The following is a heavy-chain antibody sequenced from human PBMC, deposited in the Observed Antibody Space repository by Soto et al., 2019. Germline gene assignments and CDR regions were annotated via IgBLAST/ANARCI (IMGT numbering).Heavy chain of an antibody. J-gene: IGHJ6*02. CDR1: GFTFSSYA. CDR2: ISYDGSNK. D-gene: IGHD3-3*01. Sequence: QVQLVESGGGVVQPGRSLRLSCAASGFTFSSYAMHWVRQAPGKGLEWVAVISYDGSNKYYAESVKGRFTISTDNSKNTQYLEMNSLRTDDTAGDYCAGGSDFWSGSPPYYYYGMDVCGQGTTVTVSS. V-gene: IGHV3-30-3*01. CDR3: AGGSDFWSGSPPYYYYGMDV.